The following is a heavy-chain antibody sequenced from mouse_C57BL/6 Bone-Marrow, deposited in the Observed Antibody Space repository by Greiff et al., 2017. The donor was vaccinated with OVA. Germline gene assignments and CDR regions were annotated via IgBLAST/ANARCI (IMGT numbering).Heavy chain of an antibody. V-gene: IGHV5-4*01. J-gene: IGHJ1*03. CDR1: GFTFSSYA. CDR2: ISDGGSYT. D-gene: IGHD2-3*01. Sequence: EVQLQESGGGLVKPGGSLKLSCAASGFTFSSYAMSWVRQTPEKRLEWVATISDGGSYTYYPDNVKGRFTISRDNAKNNLYLQMSHLKSEDTAMYYCAFDGYYWYFDVWGTGTTVTVSS. CDR3: AFDGYYWYFDV.